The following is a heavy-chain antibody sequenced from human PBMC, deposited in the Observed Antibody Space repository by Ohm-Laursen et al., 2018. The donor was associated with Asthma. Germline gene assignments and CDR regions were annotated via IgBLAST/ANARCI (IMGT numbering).Heavy chain of an antibody. Sequence: SLRLSCAASGYTFSRYSIHWVRQIPGKGLEWVASISTASSFIYYADSVRGRFTTSRDNARNSVYLQMNSLRAEDTAVYYCAKARGIAVAGSFDPWGQGTLVTVSS. CDR1: GYTFSRYS. D-gene: IGHD6-19*01. CDR3: AKARGIAVAGSFDP. V-gene: IGHV3-21*01. J-gene: IGHJ5*02. CDR2: ISTASSFI.